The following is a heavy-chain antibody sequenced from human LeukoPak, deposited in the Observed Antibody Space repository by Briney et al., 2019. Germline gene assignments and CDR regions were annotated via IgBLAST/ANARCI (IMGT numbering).Heavy chain of an antibody. CDR1: DTSINTYY. Sequence: SETLSLTCTVSDTSINTYYWSWIRQPAGKGLEWIGHIYTTGTTNYNPSLKSRVTMSIDTSKNQFSLNLRSVTAADTAVYYCARERVVVITEAGGSGEPIDYWGQGTLVTVSS. V-gene: IGHV4-4*07. D-gene: IGHD3-22*01. CDR2: IYTTGTT. CDR3: ARERVVVITEAGGSGEPIDY. J-gene: IGHJ4*02.